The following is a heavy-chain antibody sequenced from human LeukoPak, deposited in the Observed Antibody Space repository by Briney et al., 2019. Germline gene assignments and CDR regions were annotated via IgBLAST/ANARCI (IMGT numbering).Heavy chain of an antibody. J-gene: IGHJ4*02. CDR2: INNDGSRT. V-gene: IGHV3-74*01. CDR1: EFTFSKYW. Sequence: GGSLGLSCVASEFTFSKYWMHWVRQARGKGLVSVSRINNDGSRTTYADSVKGRFTISRDNSKNTLYLQMNSLRAEDTAVYYCARLGISSSWYRVLLSPFDYWGQGTLVTVSS. CDR3: ARLGISSSWYRVLLSPFDY. D-gene: IGHD6-13*01.